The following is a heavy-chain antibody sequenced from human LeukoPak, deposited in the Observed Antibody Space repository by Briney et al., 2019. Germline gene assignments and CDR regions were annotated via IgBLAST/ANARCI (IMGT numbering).Heavy chain of an antibody. V-gene: IGHV3-21*01. CDR3: ARDSAVLEWLYNSRRDFGY. CDR1: GFTFSSYS. D-gene: IGHD3-3*01. J-gene: IGHJ4*02. Sequence: GGSLRLSCAASGFTFSSYSMNWVRQAPGKGLEWVSSISSSSYIYYADSVKGRFTISRDNAKNSLYLQMNSLRAEDTAVYYCARDSAVLEWLYNSRRDFGYWGQGTLVTVSS. CDR2: ISSSSYI.